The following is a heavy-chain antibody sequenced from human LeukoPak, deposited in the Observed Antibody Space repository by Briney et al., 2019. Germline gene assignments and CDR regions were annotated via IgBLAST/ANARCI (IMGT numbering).Heavy chain of an antibody. J-gene: IGHJ4*02. Sequence: PSGTLSLTCVVSGDSISSYYWSWIRQPAGKGLEWVGHIHTSGSTNYNTSLKSRVTMSVDTSKNQFSLRLSSVTAADTAVYYCATDRGLAVGGNFDYWGQGALVTVSS. D-gene: IGHD6-19*01. CDR3: ATDRGLAVGGNFDY. CDR1: GDSISSYY. CDR2: IHTSGST. V-gene: IGHV4-4*07.